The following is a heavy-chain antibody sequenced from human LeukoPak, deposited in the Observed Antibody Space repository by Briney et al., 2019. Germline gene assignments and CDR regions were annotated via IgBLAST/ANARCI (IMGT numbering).Heavy chain of an antibody. CDR1: GGSISSYY. V-gene: IGHV4-59*01. J-gene: IGHJ5*02. Sequence: SETLSLTCTVSGGSISSYYWSWIRQPPGKGLEWIGYIYCSGSTNYNPSLKSRVTISVDTSKNQFSLKLSSVTAADTAVYYCASSEGYCSGGSCYGANWFDPWGQGTLVTVSS. D-gene: IGHD2-15*01. CDR2: IYCSGST. CDR3: ASSEGYCSGGSCYGANWFDP.